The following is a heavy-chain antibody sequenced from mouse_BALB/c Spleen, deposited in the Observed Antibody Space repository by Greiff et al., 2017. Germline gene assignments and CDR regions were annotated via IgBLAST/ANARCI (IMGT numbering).Heavy chain of an antibody. Sequence: EVQVVESGGGLVKPGGSLKLSCAASGFTFSDYYMYWVRQTPVKRLEWVATISDGGSYTYYPDSVKGRFTISRDNAKNNLYLQMSSLKSEDTAMYYCARGGGYDCDETRYAMDYWGQGTSVTVSS. J-gene: IGHJ4*01. V-gene: IGHV5-4*02. CDR2: ISDGGSYT. CDR1: GFTFSDYY. CDR3: ARGGGYDCDETRYAMDY. D-gene: IGHD2-4*01.